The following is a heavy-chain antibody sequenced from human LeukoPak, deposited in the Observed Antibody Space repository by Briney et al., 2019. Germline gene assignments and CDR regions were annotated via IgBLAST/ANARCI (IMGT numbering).Heavy chain of an antibody. CDR1: GGSISSGGYY. J-gene: IGHJ6*02. CDR2: IYYSGST. V-gene: IGHV4-31*03. Sequence: SETLSLTCTVSGGSISSGGYYWSWIRQHPGKGLEWIGYIYYSGSTYYNPSLKSRVTISVDTSKNQFSLKLSSVTAADTAVYYCAREQPVLGLNPDYYGSPYGMDVWGRGTTVTVSS. CDR3: AREQPVLGLNPDYYGSPYGMDV. D-gene: IGHD3-10*01.